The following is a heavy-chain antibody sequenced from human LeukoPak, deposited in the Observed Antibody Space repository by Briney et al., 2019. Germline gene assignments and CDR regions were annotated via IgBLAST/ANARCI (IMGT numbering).Heavy chain of an antibody. D-gene: IGHD4/OR15-4a*01. V-gene: IGHV3-53*01. Sequence: ETLSLTCTVSGGSISSYYWSWIRQAPGKGLEWVSFIYSDNTHYSDSVKGRFTISRDNSKNTLYLQMNSLRAEDTAVYYCARRAGAYSHPYDYWGQGTLVTVSS. J-gene: IGHJ4*02. CDR2: IYSDNT. CDR1: GGSISSYY. CDR3: ARRAGAYSHPYDY.